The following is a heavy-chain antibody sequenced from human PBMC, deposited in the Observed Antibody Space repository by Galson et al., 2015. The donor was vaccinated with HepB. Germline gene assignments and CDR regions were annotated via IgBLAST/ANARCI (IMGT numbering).Heavy chain of an antibody. CDR1: GYTFTSYA. V-gene: IGHV1-3*01. Sequence: SVKVSCKASGYTFTSYAMHWVRQAPGQRLEWMGWINAGNGNTKYSQKLQGRVTITRDTSASTAYMELSSLRSEDTAVYYCARWGPSDYDFWSVQGAFDIWGQGTMVTVSS. CDR2: INAGNGNT. D-gene: IGHD3-3*01. J-gene: IGHJ3*02. CDR3: ARWGPSDYDFWSVQGAFDI.